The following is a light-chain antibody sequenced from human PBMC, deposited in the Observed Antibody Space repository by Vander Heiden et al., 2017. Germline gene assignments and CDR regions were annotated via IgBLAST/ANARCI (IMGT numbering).Light chain of an antibody. Sequence: EIVLTQSPGTLSLSPGERATLSCRASQRIENNYLAWYQHIPGQSPRLLIYDASTRAPGIPDRFSGSGFGTDFTLTVSRLEPEDSAVYYCQQYRSAPNTFGQGSKLEIK. J-gene: IGKJ2*01. CDR1: QRIENNY. CDR2: DAS. CDR3: QQYRSAPNT. V-gene: IGKV3-20*01.